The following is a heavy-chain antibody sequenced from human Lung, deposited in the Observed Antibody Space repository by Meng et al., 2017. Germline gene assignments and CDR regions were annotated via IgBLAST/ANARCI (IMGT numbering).Heavy chain of an antibody. J-gene: IGHJ4*02. V-gene: IGHV1-2*06. CDR1: GYTFAAYL. CDR3: ARDEDISAAGKLFGDY. D-gene: IGHD6-13*01. CDR2: IDPNNDHT. Sequence: VQQVQYGAEVKKPGASVKVSCKASGYTFAAYLIHWLRQAPGQGLEWMGRIDPNNDHTQYAQNFQGRVTMTSDTSISTVYMELNGLRSDDTAVYYCARDEDISAAGKLFGDYWGQGTLVTVSS.